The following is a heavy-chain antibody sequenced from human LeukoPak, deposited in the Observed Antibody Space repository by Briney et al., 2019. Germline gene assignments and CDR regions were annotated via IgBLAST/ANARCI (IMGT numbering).Heavy chain of an antibody. Sequence: ASVKVSCKASGYTFTSYDINWVRQATGQGLEWMGWMNPNSGNTGYAQKFQGRVTMTRNTSISTAYMELSSLRSEDTAVYYCARAYCSGGSCSFDYWGQGTLVTVSS. CDR3: ARAYCSGGSCSFDY. D-gene: IGHD2-15*01. CDR2: MNPNSGNT. CDR1: GYTFTSYD. V-gene: IGHV1-8*01. J-gene: IGHJ4*02.